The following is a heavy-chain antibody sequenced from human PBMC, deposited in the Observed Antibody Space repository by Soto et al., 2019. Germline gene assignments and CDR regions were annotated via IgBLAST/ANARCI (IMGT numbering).Heavy chain of an antibody. D-gene: IGHD5-12*01. Sequence: KTSETLSLTCTVSGGSISSYYWSWIRQPPGKGLEWIGYIYYSGSTNYNPSLKSRVTISVDTSKNQFSLKLSSVTAADTAVYYCARDREMATIRGAYNWFDPWGQGTLVTVSS. CDR1: GGSISSYY. CDR2: IYYSGST. J-gene: IGHJ5*02. V-gene: IGHV4-59*01. CDR3: ARDREMATIRGAYNWFDP.